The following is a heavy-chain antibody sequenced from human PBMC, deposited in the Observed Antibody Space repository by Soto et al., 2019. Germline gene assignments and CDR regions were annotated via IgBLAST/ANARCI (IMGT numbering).Heavy chain of an antibody. Sequence: SVKVFCKAPGGTLSRTAISWVRQAPGQGLEWMGGIIPFFHAPNYAQKFQGRVTITADESTSIVFMEMSSLRFEETAVYYCARSREAAPPRVGMDVWGQGTTVTASS. J-gene: IGHJ6*02. CDR1: GGTLSRTA. D-gene: IGHD6-6*01. CDR2: IIPFFHAP. V-gene: IGHV1-69*13. CDR3: ARSREAAPPRVGMDV.